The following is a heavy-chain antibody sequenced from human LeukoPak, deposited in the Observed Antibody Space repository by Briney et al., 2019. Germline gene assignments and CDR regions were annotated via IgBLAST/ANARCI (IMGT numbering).Heavy chain of an antibody. D-gene: IGHD2-15*01. CDR1: GFTVSSTY. J-gene: IGHJ4*02. CDR3: ARDRVYCSGGSCYPYYFDY. V-gene: IGHV3-66*01. CDR2: IYSGGST. Sequence: GGSLRLSCAVSGFTVSSTYMSWVRQAPGKGLEWVSVIYSGGSTYYADSVKGRFTISRDNSKNTLYLQMNSLRAEDTAVYYCARDRVYCSGGSCYPYYFDYWGQGTLVTVSS.